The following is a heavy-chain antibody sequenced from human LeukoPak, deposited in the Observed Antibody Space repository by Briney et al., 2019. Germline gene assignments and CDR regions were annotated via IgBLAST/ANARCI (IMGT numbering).Heavy chain of an antibody. CDR3: ARGGYYYDSSGYYYFDY. CDR2: INPNSGGT. V-gene: IGHV1-2*02. CDR1: GYTFTSYD. Sequence: ASVKVSCKASGYTFTSYDINWVRQATGQGLEWMGWINPNSGGTNYAQKFQGRVTMTRDTSISTAYMELSRLRSDDTAVYYCARGGYYYDSSGYYYFDYWGQGTLVTVSS. D-gene: IGHD3-22*01. J-gene: IGHJ4*02.